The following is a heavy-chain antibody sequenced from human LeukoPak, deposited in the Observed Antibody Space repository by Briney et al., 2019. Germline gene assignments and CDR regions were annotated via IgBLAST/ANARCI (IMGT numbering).Heavy chain of an antibody. CDR3: ARGLGATATNWFDP. J-gene: IGHJ5*02. CDR1: GYTFTSHD. V-gene: IGHV1-8*03. CDR2: MNPNSGNT. Sequence: ASVKVSCKASGYTFTSHDINWVRQATGQGLEWMGWMNPNSGNTGYAQKFQGRVTFTRDTSISTAYMELSSRRSEDTAVYYCARGLGATATNWFDPWGQGTLVTVSS. D-gene: IGHD6-13*01.